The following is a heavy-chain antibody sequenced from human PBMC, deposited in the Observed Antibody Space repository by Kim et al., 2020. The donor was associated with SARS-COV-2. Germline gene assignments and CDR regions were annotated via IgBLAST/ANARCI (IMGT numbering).Heavy chain of an antibody. CDR2: IYYSGST. CDR3: ARVAGTYYDILTGPNWFDP. V-gene: IGHV4-31*03. CDR1: GGSISSGGYY. J-gene: IGHJ5*02. Sequence: SETLSLTCTVSGGSISSGGYYWSWIRQHPGKGLEWIGYIYYSGSTYYNPSLKSRVTISVDTSKNQFSLKLSSVTAADTAVYYCARVAGTYYDILTGPNWFDPWGQGTLVTVSS. D-gene: IGHD3-9*01.